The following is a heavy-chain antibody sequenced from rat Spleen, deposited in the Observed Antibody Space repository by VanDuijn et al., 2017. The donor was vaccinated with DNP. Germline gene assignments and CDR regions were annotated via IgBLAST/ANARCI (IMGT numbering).Heavy chain of an antibody. J-gene: IGHJ1*01. Sequence: EVQLVESGGGLVQPGRSLKLSCAASGFIFSDYNMAWVRQAPKKGLEWVATVSYDGGSIHYRDSVKGRFTVSRDNAKSSLYLQMDSLRSEDTATYYCARRANWIYWYFDFWGPGTMVTVSS. CDR3: ARRANWIYWYFDF. V-gene: IGHV5-7*01. CDR2: VSYDGGSI. D-gene: IGHD5-1*01. CDR1: GFIFSDYN.